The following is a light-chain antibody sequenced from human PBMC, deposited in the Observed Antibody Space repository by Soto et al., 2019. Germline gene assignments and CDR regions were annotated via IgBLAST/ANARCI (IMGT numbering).Light chain of an antibody. V-gene: IGKV1-16*01. CDR3: QQYNHYSGLT. Sequence: IQITQSPSSLSASVGERVTITCRASQSISNYLAWFQQKPGKVPKRLIYAASSLESGVPSRFSGSGSGTEFTLTISSLQPDDFATYYCQQYNHYSGLTFGGGTKVDIK. CDR2: AAS. J-gene: IGKJ4*01. CDR1: QSISNY.